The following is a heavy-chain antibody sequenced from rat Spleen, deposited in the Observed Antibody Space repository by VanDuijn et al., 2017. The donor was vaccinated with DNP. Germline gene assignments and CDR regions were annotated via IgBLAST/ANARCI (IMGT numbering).Heavy chain of an antibody. D-gene: IGHD1-9*01. V-gene: IGHV2-30*01. J-gene: IGHJ2*01. Sequence: QVQLKESGPGLVQPSQTLSLTCTVSGFSLTSYNVHWVRQPTGKGLAWMGVIWTGGGTEYNSALKSRLSISRDTSKSQVFLKMNSLQTEDTATYYCARAYYGYKAYFDYWGQGVMVTVSS. CDR3: ARAYYGYKAYFDY. CDR1: GFSLTSYN. CDR2: IWTGGGT.